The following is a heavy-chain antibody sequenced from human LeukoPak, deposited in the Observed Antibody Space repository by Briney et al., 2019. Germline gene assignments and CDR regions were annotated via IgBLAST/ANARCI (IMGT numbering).Heavy chain of an antibody. CDR2: ISSSSAYI. J-gene: IGHJ5*02. D-gene: IGHD6-13*01. Sequence: GGSLRLSCAASGFTFSSYSMNWVRQAPGKGLGWVSSISSSSAYIYYADSVKGRFTISRDNAENSLYLQMNSLRAEDTAVYYCAAAAPGTDWLDPWGQGTLVTVSS. V-gene: IGHV3-21*01. CDR1: GFTFSSYS. CDR3: AAAAPGTDWLDP.